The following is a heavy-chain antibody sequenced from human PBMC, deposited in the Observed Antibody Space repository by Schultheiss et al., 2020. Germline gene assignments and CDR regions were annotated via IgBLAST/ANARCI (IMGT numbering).Heavy chain of an antibody. J-gene: IGHJ4*02. D-gene: IGHD5-24*01. V-gene: IGHV3-21*01. CDR2: ISSSSSYI. CDR3: ARGGRWLQLRNFDY. CDR1: GFTFSSYS. Sequence: GGSLRLSCAASGFTFSSYSMNWVRQAPGKGLEWVSSISSSSSYIYYADSVKGRFTISRDNAKNSLYLQMSSLRAEDTAVYYCARGGRWLQLRNFDYWGQGTLVTVSS.